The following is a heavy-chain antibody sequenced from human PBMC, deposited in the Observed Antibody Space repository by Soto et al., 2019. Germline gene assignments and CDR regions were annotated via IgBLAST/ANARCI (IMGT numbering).Heavy chain of an antibody. Sequence: VASVKVSCKASGGTFSSYAISWARQAPGQGLEWMGGIIPIFGTANYAQKFQGRVTITADESTSTAYMELSSLRSEDTAVYYCARVGSYGLYYYYYYGMDVWGQGTTVTVSS. V-gene: IGHV1-69*13. CDR2: IIPIFGTA. D-gene: IGHD5-18*01. CDR1: GGTFSSYA. J-gene: IGHJ6*02. CDR3: ARVGSYGLYYYYYYGMDV.